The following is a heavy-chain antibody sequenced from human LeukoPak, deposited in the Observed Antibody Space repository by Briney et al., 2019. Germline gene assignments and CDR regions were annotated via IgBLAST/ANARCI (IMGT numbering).Heavy chain of an antibody. Sequence: ASVKVSCKASGYTFTSYYMHWVRQAPGQGLEWMGIINPSGGSTSYAQKFQGRVTMTRDTSTSTVYMELSGLRSEDTAVYYCARDSSGWYNSPYLDYWGQGTLVTVSS. V-gene: IGHV1-46*01. D-gene: IGHD6-19*01. CDR1: GYTFTSYY. J-gene: IGHJ4*02. CDR3: ARDSSGWYNSPYLDY. CDR2: INPSGGST.